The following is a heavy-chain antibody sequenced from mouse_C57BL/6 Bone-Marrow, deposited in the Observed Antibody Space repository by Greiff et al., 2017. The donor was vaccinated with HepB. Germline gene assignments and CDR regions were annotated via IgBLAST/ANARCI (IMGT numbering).Heavy chain of an antibody. CDR1: GYTFTSYG. D-gene: IGHD2-3*01. V-gene: IGHV1-81*01. CDR2: IYPRSGNT. Sequence: VQWVESGAELARPGASVKLSCKASGYTFTSYGISWVKQRTGQGLEWIGEIYPRSGNTYYNEKFKGKATLTADKSSSTAYMELRSLTSEDSAVYFCARAEGYYSSWGQGTSVTVSS. CDR3: ARAEGYYSS. J-gene: IGHJ4*01.